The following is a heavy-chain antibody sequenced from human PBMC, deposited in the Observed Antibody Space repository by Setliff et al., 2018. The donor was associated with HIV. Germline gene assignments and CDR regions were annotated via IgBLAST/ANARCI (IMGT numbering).Heavy chain of an antibody. CDR2: IYYSGST. V-gene: IGHV4-59*11. Sequence: SETLSLTCTVSGGSISSHYWNWIRQPPGKGLEWIGYIYYSGSTNYNPSLKSRVTISVDTSKNQFSLKLSSVTAADTAVYYCARRQLWFYGMDVWGQGTTVTVSS. CDR3: ARRQLWFYGMDV. CDR1: GGSISSHY. D-gene: IGHD5-18*01. J-gene: IGHJ6*02.